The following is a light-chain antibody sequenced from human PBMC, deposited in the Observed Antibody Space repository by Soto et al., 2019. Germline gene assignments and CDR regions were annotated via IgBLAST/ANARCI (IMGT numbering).Light chain of an antibody. CDR1: QSISSW. J-gene: IGKJ2*01. V-gene: IGKV1-5*01. Sequence: DIQMTQSPSTLSASVGDRVTITCRASQSISSWLAWYQQKPGKAPKLLVYGASTLQSGVPSRFGGSGSGTEFTHTISSLQPDDFATYYCQQYDTYAPFTFGQGTKLEIK. CDR3: QQYDTYAPFT. CDR2: GAS.